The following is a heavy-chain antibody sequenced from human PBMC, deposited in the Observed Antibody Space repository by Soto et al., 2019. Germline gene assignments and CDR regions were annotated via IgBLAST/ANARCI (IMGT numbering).Heavy chain of an antibody. Sequence: LSLTCTVSGGSISSYYWSWIRQPPGKGLEWIGYIYYSGSTNYNPSLKSRVTISVDTSKNQFSLKLSSVTAADTAVYYCASSYDSSGYNWFDPWGQGTLVTVSS. V-gene: IGHV4-59*01. CDR3: ASSYDSSGYNWFDP. CDR2: IYYSGST. D-gene: IGHD3-22*01. J-gene: IGHJ5*02. CDR1: GGSISSYY.